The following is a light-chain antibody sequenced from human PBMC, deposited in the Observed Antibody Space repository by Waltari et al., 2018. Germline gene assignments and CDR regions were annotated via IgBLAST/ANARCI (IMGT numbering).Light chain of an antibody. CDR1: QDISNS. Sequence: DIQMTQSPSSLSASVGDRVTITCQASQDISNSLNWYQQKPGKAPKLLIYDASNVETGVPARFSGSGSGTDVTFTISSLQPEDSATYYCQQYDNRPYTFGQGTKLEIK. CDR2: DAS. V-gene: IGKV1-33*01. J-gene: IGKJ2*01. CDR3: QQYDNRPYT.